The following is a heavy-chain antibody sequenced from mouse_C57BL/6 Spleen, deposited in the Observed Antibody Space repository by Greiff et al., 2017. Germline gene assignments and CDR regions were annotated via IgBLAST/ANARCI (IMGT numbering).Heavy chain of an antibody. J-gene: IGHJ1*03. CDR1: GYTFTSYW. Sequence: QVQLQQPGAELVKPGASVKLSCKASGYTFTSYWMHWVKQRPGQGLEWIGMIHPNSGSTKYNEKFKSKATLTVDKSSNTAYLQLSSLTSEDSAVYYCARSSYPGDFDGWGTATTLTVST. CDR2: IHPNSGST. D-gene: IGHD1-1*01. CDR3: ARSSYPGDFDG. V-gene: IGHV1-64*01.